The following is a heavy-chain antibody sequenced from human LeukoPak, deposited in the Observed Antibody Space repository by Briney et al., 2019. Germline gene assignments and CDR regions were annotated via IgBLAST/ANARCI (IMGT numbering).Heavy chain of an antibody. J-gene: IGHJ6*02. CDR3: ATWGSSRSPLPTMDV. CDR2: ISPSDGGT. CDR1: GYTFTNYY. D-gene: IGHD6-13*01. Sequence: GASVKVSCKASGYTFTNYYMHWVRQAPGQGLEWIGIISPSDGGTTYAQKFQGRVAMTRDTSTSTVYMELSSLRYEDTAVYYCATWGSSRSPLPTMDVWGQGTSVTVSS. V-gene: IGHV1-46*01.